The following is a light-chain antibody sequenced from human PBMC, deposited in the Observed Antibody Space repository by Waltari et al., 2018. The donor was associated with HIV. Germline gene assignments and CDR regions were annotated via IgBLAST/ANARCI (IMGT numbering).Light chain of an antibody. CDR2: EVS. CDR1: SSHVGGFNY. V-gene: IGLV2-14*01. CDR3: SSYTSSSTLV. Sequence: QSALTQPASVSGSPGQSITISCPGTSSHVGGFNYVSWYQQHPGKAPKLMIYEVSNRPSGVSNRFSGSKSGNTASLTISGLQAEDEADYYCSSYTSSSTLVFGTGTKVTVL. J-gene: IGLJ1*01.